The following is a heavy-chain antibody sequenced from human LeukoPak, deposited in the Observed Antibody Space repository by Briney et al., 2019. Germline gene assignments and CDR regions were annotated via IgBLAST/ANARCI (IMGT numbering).Heavy chain of an antibody. CDR1: GGTFSSYA. V-gene: IGHV1-69*04. Sequence: AVKVSCKASGGTFSSYAISWVRQAPGQGLEWMGRIIPILGIANYAQKFQGRVTITADKSTSTAYMELSSLRSEDTAVYYCARQYYYDSSGSEGNWGQGTLVTVSS. D-gene: IGHD3-22*01. CDR3: ARQYYYDSSGSEGN. J-gene: IGHJ4*02. CDR2: IIPILGIA.